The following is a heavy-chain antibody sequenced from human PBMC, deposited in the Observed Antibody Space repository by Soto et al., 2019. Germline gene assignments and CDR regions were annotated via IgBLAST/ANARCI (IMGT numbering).Heavy chain of an antibody. CDR1: GFSLSTSGVG. Sequence: SGPTLVNPTQPLTLTCTFSGFSLSTSGVGVGWIRQPPGKALEWLALIYWDDDKRYSPSLKSRLTTTKDTSKNQVVLTMTNMDPVDTATYYCAHSPERRPAAISGFSWDYYFDYWGQGTLVTVSS. J-gene: IGHJ4*02. V-gene: IGHV2-5*02. CDR3: AHSPERRPAAISGFSWDYYFDY. CDR2: IYWDDDK. D-gene: IGHD2-2*02.